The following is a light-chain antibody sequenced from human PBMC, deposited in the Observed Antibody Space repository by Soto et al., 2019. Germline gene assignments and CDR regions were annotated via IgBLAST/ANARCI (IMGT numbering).Light chain of an antibody. CDR1: GSDVGSYKY. CDR3: SSYTSISSLGV. V-gene: IGLV2-14*01. Sequence: QSVLTQPASVSGSPGQSITISCTGTGSDVGSYKYVSWYQQHPGKAPKLMIFEVSNRPSGVSDRFSGSKSGNTASLTISGLQAEDEADYYCSSYTSISSLGVFGTGTKLTVL. CDR2: EVS. J-gene: IGLJ1*01.